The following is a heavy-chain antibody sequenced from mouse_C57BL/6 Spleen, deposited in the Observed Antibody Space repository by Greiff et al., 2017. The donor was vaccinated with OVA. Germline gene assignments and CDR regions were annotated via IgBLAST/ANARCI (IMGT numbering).Heavy chain of an antibody. D-gene: IGHD2-3*01. CDR3: ARGNDGPLYYAMDY. CDR1: GYTFTSYW. J-gene: IGHJ4*01. CDR2: IDPSDSYT. Sequence: QVQLQQSGAELVMPGASVKLSCKASGYTFTSYWMHWVKQRPGQGLEWIGEIDPSDSYTNYNQKFKGKSTLTVDKSSSTAYMQLSSLTSEDSAVYYCARGNDGPLYYAMDYWGQGTSVTVSS. V-gene: IGHV1-69*01.